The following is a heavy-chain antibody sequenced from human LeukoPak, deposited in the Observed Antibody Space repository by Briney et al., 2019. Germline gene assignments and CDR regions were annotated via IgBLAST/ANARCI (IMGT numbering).Heavy chain of an antibody. J-gene: IGHJ3*02. CDR2: ISYSGTT. CDR3: ARGYSSIYI. Sequence: SETLSLTCTVSGGSFSSNTYYWGWIRQPPGKGLEWIGSISYSGTTYYNPPLKSRVTISVDTSKNQFSLKLTSATAADTAVYYCARGYSSIYIWGQGTMVTVSP. V-gene: IGHV4-39*07. D-gene: IGHD6-13*01. CDR1: GGSFSSNTYY.